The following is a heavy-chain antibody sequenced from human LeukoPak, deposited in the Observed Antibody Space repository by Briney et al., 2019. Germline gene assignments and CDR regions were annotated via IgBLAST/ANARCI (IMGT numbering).Heavy chain of an antibody. J-gene: IGHJ6*02. D-gene: IGHD3-3*01. CDR3: ARDPDYDFWSGLATSYYYGMDV. CDR2: IIPIFGTA. Sequence: GASVKVSCKASGYTFTGYYMHWVRQAPGQGLEWMGGIIPIFGTANYAQKFQGRVTITADESTSTAYMELSSLRSEDTAVYYCARDPDYDFWSGLATSYYYGMDVWGQGTTVTVSS. CDR1: GYTFTGYY. V-gene: IGHV1-69*13.